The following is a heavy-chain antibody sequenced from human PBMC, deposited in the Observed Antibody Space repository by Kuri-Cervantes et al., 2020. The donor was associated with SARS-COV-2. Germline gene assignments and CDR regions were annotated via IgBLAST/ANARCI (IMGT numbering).Heavy chain of an antibody. V-gene: IGHV3-7*01. Sequence: GESLKISCAASGFTFRSYWMSWVRQAPGKGLEWVAYIKQDGSEKYYVDSVKGRFTISRDNAKNTLYLQMNSLRAEDTAVYYCARDSAYYDFWSGYLTESSYYYYYYGMDVWDQGTTVTVSS. J-gene: IGHJ6*02. CDR1: GFTFRSYW. D-gene: IGHD3-3*01. CDR2: IKQDGSEK. CDR3: ARDSAYYDFWSGYLTESSYYYYYYGMDV.